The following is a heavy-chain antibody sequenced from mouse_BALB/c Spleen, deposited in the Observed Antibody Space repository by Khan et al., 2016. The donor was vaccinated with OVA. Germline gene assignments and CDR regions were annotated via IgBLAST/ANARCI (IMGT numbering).Heavy chain of an antibody. Sequence: EVQLQESGAELVRPGALVKLSCKASGFNIKDYYLHWVKQRPEQGLEWIGWIDPENGNIVYDPKFQGKASITSDTSSNTAYLQLSSLTSADSAVYYCARSGYCAWFAYWGQGTLVTVSA. CDR1: GFNIKDYY. J-gene: IGHJ3*01. CDR2: IDPENGNI. V-gene: IGHV14-1*02. CDR3: ARSGYCAWFAY.